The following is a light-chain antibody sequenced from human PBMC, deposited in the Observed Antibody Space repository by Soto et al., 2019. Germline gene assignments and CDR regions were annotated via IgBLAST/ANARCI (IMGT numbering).Light chain of an antibody. J-gene: IGKJ2*01. CDR3: QQYNNWPHT. V-gene: IGKV3-15*01. Sequence: EVVMTQSPTTLSVSPGERVTLSCRASQTISNNLAWYRKKPGQAPSLLIYGISTWATGLPARFSGSGSGTEFTLTISSLQSDDFALYYCQQYNNWPHTFGQGTKLEIK. CDR1: QTISNN. CDR2: GIS.